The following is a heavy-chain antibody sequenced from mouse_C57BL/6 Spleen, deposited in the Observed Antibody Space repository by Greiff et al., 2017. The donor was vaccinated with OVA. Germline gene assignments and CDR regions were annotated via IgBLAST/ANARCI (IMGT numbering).Heavy chain of an antibody. D-gene: IGHD2-4*01. CDR3: ARDDYDYGFAY. J-gene: IGHJ3*01. Sequence: EVKLMESGGGLVKPGGSLKLSCAASGFTFSSYAMSWVRQTPEKRLEWVATISDGGSYTYYPDNVKGRFTISRDNAKNNLYLQMSHLKSEDTAMYYCARDDYDYGFAYWGQGTLVTVSA. CDR2: ISDGGSYT. CDR1: GFTFSSYA. V-gene: IGHV5-4*01.